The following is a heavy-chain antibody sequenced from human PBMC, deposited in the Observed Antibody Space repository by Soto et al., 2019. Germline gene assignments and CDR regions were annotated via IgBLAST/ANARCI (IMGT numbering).Heavy chain of an antibody. V-gene: IGHV1-2*04. CDR1: GYTFTGYY. CDR3: ARDGTIGCCSGGSCPPTYYMDV. J-gene: IGHJ6*03. CDR2: INPNSGGT. Sequence: ASVKVSCKASGYTFTGYYMHWVRQAPGQGLEWMGWINPNSGGTNYVQKFQGWVTMTRDTSISTAYMELSRLRSDDTAVYYCARDGTIGCCSGGSCPPTYYMDVWGKGTTVTVSS. D-gene: IGHD2-15*01.